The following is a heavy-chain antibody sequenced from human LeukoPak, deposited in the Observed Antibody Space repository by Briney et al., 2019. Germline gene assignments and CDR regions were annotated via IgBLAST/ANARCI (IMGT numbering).Heavy chain of an antibody. CDR2: ISGSSSTI. V-gene: IGHV3-48*01. D-gene: IGHD3-16*01. CDR3: ARDQGGGAFDI. CDR1: GFTFSNYY. Sequence: PGGSLRLSCAASGFTFSNYYMNWVRQAPGKGLEWVSYISGSSSTIYYADSVKGRFIISRGNAKKSLYLQMHSLRAEDTAVYYCARDQGGGAFDIWGQGTMVTVSS. J-gene: IGHJ3*02.